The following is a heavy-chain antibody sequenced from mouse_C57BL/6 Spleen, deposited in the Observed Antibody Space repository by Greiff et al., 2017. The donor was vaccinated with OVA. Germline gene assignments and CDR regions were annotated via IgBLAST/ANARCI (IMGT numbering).Heavy chain of an antibody. Sequence: QVQLKQSGPELVKPGASVKISCKASGYTFTDYYINWVKQRPGQGLEWIGWIFPGSGSTYYNEKFKGKATLTVDKSSSTAYMLLSSLTSEDSAVYFCAKTYDGYPVMDYWGQGTTLTVSS. CDR3: AKTYDGYPVMDY. J-gene: IGHJ2*01. CDR2: IFPGSGST. V-gene: IGHV1-75*01. CDR1: GYTFTDYY. D-gene: IGHD2-3*01.